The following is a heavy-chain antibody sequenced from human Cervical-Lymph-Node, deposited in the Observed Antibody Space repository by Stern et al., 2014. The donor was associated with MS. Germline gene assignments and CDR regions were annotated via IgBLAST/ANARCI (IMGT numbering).Heavy chain of an antibody. J-gene: IGHJ4*02. Sequence: QVQLVQSGSELRKPGASVKASCKASGYTFTSYAMNWVRQATGQGLEWMEWINITAVKASFAHGFTGRFVFSLYTSVSSAYLQINSLKSEDTAVYFGARGGGSHSDTWEDYWVQGTLVTVSS. CDR1: GYTFTSYA. D-gene: IGHD1-26*01. CDR3: ARGGGSHSDTWEDY. CDR2: INITAVKA. V-gene: IGHV7-4-1*02.